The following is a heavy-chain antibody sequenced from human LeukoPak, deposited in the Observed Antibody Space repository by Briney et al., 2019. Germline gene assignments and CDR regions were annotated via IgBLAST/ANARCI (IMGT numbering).Heavy chain of an antibody. J-gene: IGHJ4*02. CDR3: ARGGGRSYAENDY. V-gene: IGHV3-23*01. Sequence: GGSLRLSCAASGFTFRSYAMAWVRQAPGKGLEWVSSLSDTGNTYYPDSVKGRFTISRDNSKNTLYLQMNSLRAEDTAVYYCARGGGRSYAENDYWGQGTLVTVSS. CDR2: LSDTGNT. CDR1: GFTFRSYA. D-gene: IGHD2-2*01.